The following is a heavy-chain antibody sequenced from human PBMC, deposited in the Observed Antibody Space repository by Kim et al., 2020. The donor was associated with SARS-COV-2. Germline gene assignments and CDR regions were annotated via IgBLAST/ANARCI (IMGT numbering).Heavy chain of an antibody. J-gene: IGHJ5*02. CDR2: IYSGGST. D-gene: IGHD1-20*01. V-gene: IGHV3-53*01. CDR3: AREGITGTTIWWFDP. Sequence: GGSLRLSCAASGFTVSSNYMSWVRQAPGKGLEWVSVIYSGGSTYYADSEKGRFTISRDNSKNTLYLQMNSLRAEDTAVYYCAREGITGTTIWWFDPWGQGTLVTVSS. CDR1: GFTVSSNY.